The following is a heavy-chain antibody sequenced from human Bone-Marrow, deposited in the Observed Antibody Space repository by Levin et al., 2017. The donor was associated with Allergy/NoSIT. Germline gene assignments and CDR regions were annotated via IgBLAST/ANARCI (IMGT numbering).Heavy chain of an antibody. CDR1: GYTLTGYY. J-gene: IGHJ4*02. D-gene: IGHD7-27*01. CDR3: ARVLPNWGLYYFDY. V-gene: IGHV1-2*02. Sequence: ASVKVSCKASGYTLTGYYMHWVRQAPGQGLEWMGWINPNSGGTNYAQKFQGRVTMTRDTSISTAYMELSRLRSDDTAVYYCARVLPNWGLYYFDYWGQGTLVTVSS. CDR2: INPNSGGT.